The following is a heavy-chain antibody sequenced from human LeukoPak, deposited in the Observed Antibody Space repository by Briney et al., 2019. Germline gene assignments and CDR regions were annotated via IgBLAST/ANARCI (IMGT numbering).Heavy chain of an antibody. J-gene: IGHJ4*02. V-gene: IGHV4-39*01. Sequence: ASETLSLTCTVSGGSISSSSYYWGWIRQPPGKGLEWIGSIYYSGSTYYNPSLKSRVTISVDTSKNQFSLKLSSVTAADTAVYYCARQPKHIAVVDPIDYWGQGTLVTVS. CDR2: IYYSGST. CDR3: ARQPKHIAVVDPIDY. CDR1: GGSISSSSYY. D-gene: IGHD6-19*01.